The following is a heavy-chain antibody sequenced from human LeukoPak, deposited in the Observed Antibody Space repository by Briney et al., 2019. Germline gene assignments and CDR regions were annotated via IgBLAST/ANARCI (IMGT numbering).Heavy chain of an antibody. J-gene: IGHJ3*02. D-gene: IGHD3-22*01. Sequence: GGSLRLSCAASGFTFDDYAMHWVRQAPGKGLEWVSLISWNGGSTYYADSVKGRFTVSRDNSKNSLYLQMSSLRAEDTALYYCARDNTYYYDSSGYFDAFDIWGQGTMVTVSS. CDR1: GFTFDDYA. CDR2: ISWNGGST. CDR3: ARDNTYYYDSSGYFDAFDI. V-gene: IGHV3-43D*04.